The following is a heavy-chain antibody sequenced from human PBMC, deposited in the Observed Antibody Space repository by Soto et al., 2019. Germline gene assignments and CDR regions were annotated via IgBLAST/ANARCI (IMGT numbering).Heavy chain of an antibody. CDR1: GYTFTSHG. J-gene: IGHJ4*02. CDR3: ARALVTHYGVVDY. V-gene: IGHV1-18*01. D-gene: IGHD3-9*01. CDR2: ITYNGDT. Sequence: QVQLVQSGAEVKKPGASVKVSCKTSGYTFTSHGISWVRQAPGQGLEWMGWITYNGDTNYPQKLQGRVTMTTDTSTSTAYMELRSLRSDDTAVYYCARALVTHYGVVDYWGQGTLVTVSS.